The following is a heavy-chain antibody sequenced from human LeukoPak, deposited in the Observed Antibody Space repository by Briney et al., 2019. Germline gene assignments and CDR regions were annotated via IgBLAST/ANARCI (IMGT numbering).Heavy chain of an antibody. D-gene: IGHD3-22*01. CDR2: IYTSGST. J-gene: IGHJ3*02. CDR1: GGSISSYY. Sequence: SETLSLTCTVSGGSISSYYWSCIRQPAGKGMEWIGRIYTSGSTNYNPSLKSRVTMSVDTSKNQFSLKLSSVTAADTAVYYCARDQGSVYDSSGWRAFDIWGQGTMVTVSS. CDR3: ARDQGSVYDSSGWRAFDI. V-gene: IGHV4-4*07.